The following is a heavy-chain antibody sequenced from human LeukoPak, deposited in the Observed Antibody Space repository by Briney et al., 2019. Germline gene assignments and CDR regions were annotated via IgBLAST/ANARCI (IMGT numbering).Heavy chain of an antibody. CDR2: INAGNGNT. CDR3: ARGGTYGMNYFDY. D-gene: IGHD3-10*01. J-gene: IGHJ4*02. V-gene: IGHV1-3*03. CDR1: GYTFTSYA. Sequence: GASVKVSCKASGYTFTSYAMHWVRQAPGQRLEWMGWINAGNGNTKYSQEFQGRVTITRDTSASTAYMELSSLRSEDMAVYYCARGGTYGMNYFDYWGQGTLVTVSS.